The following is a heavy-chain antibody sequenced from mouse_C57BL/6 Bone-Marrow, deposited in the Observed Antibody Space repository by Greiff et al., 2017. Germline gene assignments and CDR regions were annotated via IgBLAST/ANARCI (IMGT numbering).Heavy chain of an antibody. CDR3: AYGNYENAMDY. V-gene: IGHV1-81*01. CDR1: GYTFTSYG. J-gene: IGHJ4*01. Sequence: VKLQQSGAELARPGASVKLSCKASGYTFTSYGISWVKQRTGQGPEWIGEIYPRSGNTYYNEKFKGKATLTADKSSSTAYMELRSLTSEDSAVYFCAYGNYENAMDYWGQGTSVTVSS. D-gene: IGHD2-10*02. CDR2: IYPRSGNT.